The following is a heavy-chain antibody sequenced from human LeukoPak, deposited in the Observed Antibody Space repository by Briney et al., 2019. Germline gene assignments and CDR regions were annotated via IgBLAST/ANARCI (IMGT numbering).Heavy chain of an antibody. CDR3: AKDYLTGYSSSWYGDY. D-gene: IGHD6-13*01. V-gene: IGHV3-30*02. Sequence: PGGSLRLSCAASGFTFSSYGLHWVRQAPGKGLEWVAFIRHDGSNKYYADSVKGRFTISRDNSKNTLYLQMNSLRAEDTAVYYCAKDYLTGYSSSWYGDYWGQGTLVTVSS. J-gene: IGHJ4*02. CDR2: IRHDGSNK. CDR1: GFTFSSYG.